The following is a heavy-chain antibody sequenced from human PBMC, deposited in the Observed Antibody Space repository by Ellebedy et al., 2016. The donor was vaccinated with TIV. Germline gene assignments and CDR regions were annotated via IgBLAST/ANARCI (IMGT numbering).Heavy chain of an antibody. D-gene: IGHD6-13*01. J-gene: IGHJ6*02. Sequence: ASVKVSCKASGYTFTSYYVHWVRQAPGQGLEWMGIINPSDGRTTYAQELQGRVTVTRDTSTNTVYMELSSLKSDDTAMYYCATGGIAAAGTYYYYNGMDVWGQGTTVTVSS. CDR1: GYTFTSYY. V-gene: IGHV1-46*04. CDR2: INPSDGRT. CDR3: ATGGIAAAGTYYYYNGMDV.